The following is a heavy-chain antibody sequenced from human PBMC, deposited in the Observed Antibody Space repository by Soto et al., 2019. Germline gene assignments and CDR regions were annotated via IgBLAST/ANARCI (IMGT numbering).Heavy chain of an antibody. CDR1: GYTFTSYD. CDR3: ARVPVYLKGGAHPPFYYFDY. J-gene: IGHJ4*02. V-gene: IGHV1-8*01. CDR2: MNPNSGNT. D-gene: IGHD3-16*01. Sequence: QVQLVQSGAEVKKPGASVKVSCKASGYTFTSYDINWVRQATGQGLEWMGWMNPNSGNTGYAQKFQGRVTITRNTSKSTAYMELSSLRSEETAVYYCARVPVYLKGGAHPPFYYFDYWGQGTLITVSS.